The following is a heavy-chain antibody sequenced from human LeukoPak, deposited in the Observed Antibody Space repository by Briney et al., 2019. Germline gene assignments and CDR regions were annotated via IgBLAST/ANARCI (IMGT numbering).Heavy chain of an antibody. CDR2: IWHDGIQK. CDR3: VAAVAEGWFDP. Sequence: GGSLRLSCEASGLTLRSYGMHWVRQAPGKGLQWVAVIWHDGIQKYYLDSVKGRFTISRDTSKNMLYMQMNSLRAEDTAVYYCVAAVAEGWFDPWGQGTLVTVSS. D-gene: IGHD6-13*01. CDR1: GLTLRSYG. V-gene: IGHV3-33*01. J-gene: IGHJ5*02.